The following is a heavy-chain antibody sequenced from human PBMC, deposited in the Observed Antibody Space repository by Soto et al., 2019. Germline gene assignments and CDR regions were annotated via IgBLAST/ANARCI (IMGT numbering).Heavy chain of an antibody. V-gene: IGHV3-33*01. D-gene: IGHD5-12*01. CDR2: IWYDGSNK. CDR3: ARAEVIVATDGKGLFDY. Sequence: QVQLVESGGGVVQPGRSLRLSCAASGFTFSSYGMHWVRQAPGKGLERVAVIWYDGSNKYYADSVKGRFTISRYNSKNMLYLQMNGLRAEDTAVYYCARAEVIVATDGKGLFDYWGQGTLVTVSS. CDR1: GFTFSSYG. J-gene: IGHJ4*02.